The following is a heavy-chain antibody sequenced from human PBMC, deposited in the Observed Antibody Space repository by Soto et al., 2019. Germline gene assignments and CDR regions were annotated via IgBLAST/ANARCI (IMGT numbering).Heavy chain of an antibody. CDR1: GFTLSHHY. D-gene: IGHD3-22*01. V-gene: IGHV3-72*01. CDR2: IRNKPKSYTT. Sequence: EVQLVESGGDLVQPGGSLRLSCVASGFTLSHHYMDWVRQAPGKGLEWVGLIRNKPKSYTTNYAESVKGRFTISRDDSKNSLYLQMNSLTTEDTAIYYCADLTWGASYLPWGQGTLVTVSS. J-gene: IGHJ4*02. CDR3: ADLTWGASYLP.